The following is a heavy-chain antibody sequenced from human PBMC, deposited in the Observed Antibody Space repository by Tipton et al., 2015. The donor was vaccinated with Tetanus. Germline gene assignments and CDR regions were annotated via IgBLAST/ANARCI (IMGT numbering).Heavy chain of an antibody. CDR3: VRDRYGDNYYVPSHWFDP. D-gene: IGHD3-10*02. Sequence: SLSLSCEASGFTLSRYWTHWVRQTPGTGLVWVSRINSDGSARSYADSVKGRFTVSRDDAKNTVYLEMNGLRAEDTAVYYCVRDRYGDNYYVPSHWFDPWGQGTLVTVSS. J-gene: IGHJ5*01. CDR2: INSDGSAR. CDR1: GFTLSRYW. V-gene: IGHV3-74*01.